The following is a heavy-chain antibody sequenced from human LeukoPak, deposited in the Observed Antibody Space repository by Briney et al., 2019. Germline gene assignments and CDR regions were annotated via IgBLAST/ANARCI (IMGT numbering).Heavy chain of an antibody. V-gene: IGHV3-30*03. CDR2: ISYDGSNK. D-gene: IGHD5-12*01. J-gene: IGHJ4*02. CDR1: GFTFSSYG. CDR3: ATGRSWLREGDY. Sequence: GGSLRLSCAASGFTFSSYGMHWVRQAPGKGLEWVAVISYDGSNKYYADSVKGRFTISRDNSKNTLYLQMNSLRAKDTAVYYCATGRSWLREGDYWGQGTLVTVSS.